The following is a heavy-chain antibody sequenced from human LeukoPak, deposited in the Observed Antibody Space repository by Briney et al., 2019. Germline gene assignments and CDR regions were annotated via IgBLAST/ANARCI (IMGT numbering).Heavy chain of an antibody. J-gene: IGHJ4*02. CDR1: GFTFSSYS. CDR2: ISSSSSYI. D-gene: IGHD1-26*01. V-gene: IGHV3-21*04. Sequence: SGGSLRLSCAASGFTFSSYSMNWVRQAPGKGLEWVSSISSSSSYIYYADSVKGRFTISRDNSKNTLYLQMNSLRAEDTAVYYCAKDRGDSGSYGDYFDYWGQGTLVTVSS. CDR3: AKDRGDSGSYGDYFDY.